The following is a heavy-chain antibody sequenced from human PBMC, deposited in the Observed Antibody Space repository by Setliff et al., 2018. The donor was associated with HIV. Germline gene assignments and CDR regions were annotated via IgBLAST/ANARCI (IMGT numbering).Heavy chain of an antibody. V-gene: IGHV1-46*01. D-gene: IGHD3-22*01. J-gene: IGHJ4*02. CDR2: INPSSGST. Sequence: GASVKVSCKASGYTFTTYGISWVRQAPGQGLEWMGIINPSSGSTTYAQKFQGRVTMTRDTSTSTVYMELSSLRSEDTALYYCARVDPYSSGFYGYWGQGTLVTVSS. CDR1: GYTFTTYG. CDR3: ARVDPYSSGFYGY.